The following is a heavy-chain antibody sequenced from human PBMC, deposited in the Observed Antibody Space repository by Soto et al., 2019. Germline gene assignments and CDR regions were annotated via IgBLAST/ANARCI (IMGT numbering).Heavy chain of an antibody. CDR3: ARDGYYSDSRVFDY. V-gene: IGHV4-31*03. Sequence: QVQLQESGPGLVKPSQTLSLTCTVSGDSISSGGYYWSWIRQNPGKGLEFIGYLHYRGSTYYNASLKSRVAISVDSSKTQLSLNLRSVTAADTAVYFCARDGYYSDSRVFDYWGQGTLVTVSS. J-gene: IGHJ4*02. CDR1: GDSISSGGYY. D-gene: IGHD3-22*01. CDR2: LHYRGST.